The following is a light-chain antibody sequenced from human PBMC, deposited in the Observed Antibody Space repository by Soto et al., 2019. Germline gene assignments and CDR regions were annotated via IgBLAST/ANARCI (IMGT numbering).Light chain of an antibody. J-gene: IGKJ1*01. Sequence: EIVMTQSPSSLSVSPGGRTTLSCRASQNIYNNLASYQHKPGQAPRVLIYGASARATGIPARFSGSGSGTQSTLTISSLQSEDFAVYYCQQYYDWYPWTFGQGTKVDI. CDR1: QNIYNN. CDR3: QQYYDWYPWT. V-gene: IGKV3-15*01. CDR2: GAS.